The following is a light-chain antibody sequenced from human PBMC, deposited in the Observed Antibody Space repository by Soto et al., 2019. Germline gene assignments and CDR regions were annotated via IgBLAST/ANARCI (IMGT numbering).Light chain of an antibody. J-gene: IGKJ2*01. CDR1: QSISSY. Sequence: DIQMTQSPSSLSASVGDRVTITFRASQSISSYLNWYQQKPGKAPKLLIYAASSLQSGVPSRFSGSGYGTDFTLTISSLQPEDFATYYCQQSYSTPRTFGQGTKLESK. CDR3: QQSYSTPRT. V-gene: IGKV1-39*01. CDR2: AAS.